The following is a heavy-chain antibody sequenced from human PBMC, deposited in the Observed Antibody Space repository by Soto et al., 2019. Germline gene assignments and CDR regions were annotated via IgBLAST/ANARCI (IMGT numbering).Heavy chain of an antibody. CDR3: AGARRYSRLPDAFDI. Sequence: QVQLQESGPGLVKPSETLSLTCTVSGGSISSYYWSWIRQPPGKGLEWIGYIYYSGSTNYNPSLRSRVTISVDTPKNQFSLKRSSVTAADTAVYYCAGARRYSRLPDAFDIWGQGTMVTVSS. D-gene: IGHD6-13*01. V-gene: IGHV4-59*01. CDR2: IYYSGST. CDR1: GGSISSYY. J-gene: IGHJ3*02.